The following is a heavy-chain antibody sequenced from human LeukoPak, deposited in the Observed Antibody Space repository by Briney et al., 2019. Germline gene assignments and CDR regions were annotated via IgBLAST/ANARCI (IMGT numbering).Heavy chain of an antibody. V-gene: IGHV3-11*06. Sequence: GGSLRLSCAASGFTFSDYYMSWVRQAPGKGLEWVSYISSSSSYTNYADSVKGRFTISRDNAKNSLYLQMNSLRAEDTAVYYCARDLIGLDYGDYGGFDYWGQGTLVTVSS. J-gene: IGHJ4*02. D-gene: IGHD4-17*01. CDR2: ISSSSSYT. CDR1: GFTFSDYY. CDR3: ARDLIGLDYGDYGGFDY.